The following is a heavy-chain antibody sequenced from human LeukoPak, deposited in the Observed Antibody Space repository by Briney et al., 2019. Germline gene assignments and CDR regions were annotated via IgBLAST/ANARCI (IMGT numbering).Heavy chain of an antibody. CDR1: AASIRGTFY. J-gene: IGHJ4*02. Sequence: PSETLSLTCAVSAASIRGTFYWAWIRRPPGKGLEWIGTVFHLQTVRTFSNPSLEGRISMSLDTSLNEFSLNLTSVTAADTALSFCGRVLNVPQLIDSWGRGTLVTVSS. CDR3: GRVLNVPQLIDS. CDR2: VFHLQTVRT. V-gene: IGHV4-38-2*01. D-gene: IGHD2-2*01.